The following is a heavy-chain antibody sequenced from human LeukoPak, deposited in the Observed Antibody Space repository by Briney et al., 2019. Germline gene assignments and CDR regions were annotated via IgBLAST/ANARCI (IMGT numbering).Heavy chain of an antibody. V-gene: IGHV1-8*01. CDR1: GYTFTSYD. Sequence: ASVKVSCKASGYTFTSYDINWVRQATGQGLEWMGWMNPNSGNTGYAQKFQGRVTMTRNTSISTAYMELSSLRSEDTAVYYCARGDRLVDAFDIWGQGTMVTVPS. CDR2: MNPNSGNT. D-gene: IGHD6-19*01. CDR3: ARGDRLVDAFDI. J-gene: IGHJ3*02.